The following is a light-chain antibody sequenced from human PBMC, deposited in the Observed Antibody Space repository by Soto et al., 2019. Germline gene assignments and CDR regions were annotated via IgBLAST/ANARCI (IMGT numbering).Light chain of an antibody. CDR2: GNS. V-gene: IGLV1-40*01. J-gene: IGLJ2*01. Sequence: QAVVTQPPSVSGAPGQRVTISCTGSSSNIGAGYDVHWYQQLPGTAPKLLIYGNSNRPSGVPDRFSGSKSGTSASLAITGLQAKDEADYYCQSYDSSLSGAVVFGGGTQLTVL. CDR1: SSNIGAGYD. CDR3: QSYDSSLSGAVV.